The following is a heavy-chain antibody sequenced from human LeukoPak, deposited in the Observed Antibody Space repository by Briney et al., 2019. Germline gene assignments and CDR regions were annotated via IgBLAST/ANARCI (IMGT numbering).Heavy chain of an antibody. J-gene: IGHJ4*02. CDR3: TSAGRKLRLLEWSNDY. CDR1: GFTFGDYA. V-gene: IGHV3-49*04. CDR2: ISRKAYGGTT. D-gene: IGHD3-3*01. Sequence: GSLRLSCTTSGFTFGDYAMSWVRPAPGKGLEWVGFISRKAYGGTTEYAASVKGRFTISRDDSKSIAYLQMNSLKTEDTAVYYCTSAGRKLRLLEWSNDYWGQGTLVTVSS.